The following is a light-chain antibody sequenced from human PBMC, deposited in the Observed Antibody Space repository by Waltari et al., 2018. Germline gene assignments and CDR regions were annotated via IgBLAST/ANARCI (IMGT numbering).Light chain of an antibody. CDR2: AGS. J-gene: IGLJ1*01. Sequence: SALTQPASVSGSPGQSITIPCTGTSSDVGNYNLVSWYQQHPGKAPKLMISAGSKRPSGVSNRFSGSKSGNTASLTISGLQAEDEADYYCCSYAGSSTYVFGTGTKVTVL. CDR1: SSDVGNYNL. CDR3: CSYAGSSTYV. V-gene: IGLV2-23*01.